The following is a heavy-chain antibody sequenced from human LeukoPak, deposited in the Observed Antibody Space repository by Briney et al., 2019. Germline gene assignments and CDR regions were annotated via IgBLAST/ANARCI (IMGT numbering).Heavy chain of an antibody. CDR1: GGSISSYY. J-gene: IGHJ6*03. CDR3: ARGPVYSSSGSELGYYMEV. CDR2: IYYSGST. V-gene: IGHV4-59*01. Sequence: SETLSLTCTVSGGSISSYYWSWIRQPPGKGLEWIGYIYYSGSTNYNPSLKSRVTISVDTSKNQFFLKLSSVTAADTAVYYCARGPVYSSSGSELGYYMEVWGKGTTVTVSS. D-gene: IGHD6-13*01.